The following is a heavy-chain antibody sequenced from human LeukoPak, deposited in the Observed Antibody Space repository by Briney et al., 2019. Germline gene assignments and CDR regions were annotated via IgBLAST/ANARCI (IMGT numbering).Heavy chain of an antibody. D-gene: IGHD6-19*01. J-gene: IGHJ5*02. CDR1: GFTFSSYG. CDR3: ARDSSGWSEVNWFDP. Sequence: PGGSLRLSCAASGFTFSSYGMHWVRQAPGKGLEWVAFIRYDGSNKYYADSVKGRFTISRDNAKNSLYLQMNSLRAEDTAVYYCARDSSGWSEVNWFDPWGQGTLVTVSS. V-gene: IGHV3-30*02. CDR2: IRYDGSNK.